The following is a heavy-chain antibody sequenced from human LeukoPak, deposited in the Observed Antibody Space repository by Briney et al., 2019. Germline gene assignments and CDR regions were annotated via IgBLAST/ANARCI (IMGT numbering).Heavy chain of an antibody. Sequence: GESLRISCKGSGYSFTSYWIGWVRQMPGKGLEWMGIIYPGDSDTRYSPSFQGQVTISADKSISTAYLQWSSLKASDTAMYYCARSRYSYGYDYYYYYGMDVWGQGTTVTVSS. J-gene: IGHJ6*02. CDR2: IYPGDSDT. CDR3: ARSRYSYGYDYYYYYGMDV. D-gene: IGHD5-18*01. CDR1: GYSFTSYW. V-gene: IGHV5-51*01.